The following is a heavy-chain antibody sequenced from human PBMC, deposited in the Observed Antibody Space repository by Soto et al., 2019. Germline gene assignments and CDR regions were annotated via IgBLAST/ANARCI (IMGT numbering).Heavy chain of an antibody. J-gene: IGHJ4*02. CDR1: GGSINGDTYY. Sequence: QLQLQESRPGLVNPSETLSLTCTVSGGSINGDTYYWGWIRQPPGKGLEWIGSSYYSGSTYYSPSFKSRVTISVDTSKNQVSLTLTSVTAADTAVYYCARRFLEWSTVDYWGQGTLVTVSS. CDR2: SYYSGST. V-gene: IGHV4-39*01. CDR3: ARRFLEWSTVDY. D-gene: IGHD3-3*01.